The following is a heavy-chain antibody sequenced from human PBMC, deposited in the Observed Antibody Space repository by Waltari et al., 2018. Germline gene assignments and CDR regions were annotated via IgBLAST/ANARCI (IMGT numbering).Heavy chain of an antibody. V-gene: IGHV4-34*01. D-gene: IGHD4-17*01. J-gene: IGHJ4*02. CDR1: GGSFSGYY. Sequence: QVQLQQWGAGLLKPSETLSLTCAVYGGSFSGYYWSWIRQPPGKGLEWIWEINHSGSTNYNPSLKSRVTISVDTSKNQFSLKLSSVTAADTAVYYCARDGAFTVTTGFDYWGQGTLVTVSS. CDR3: ARDGAFTVTTGFDY. CDR2: INHSGST.